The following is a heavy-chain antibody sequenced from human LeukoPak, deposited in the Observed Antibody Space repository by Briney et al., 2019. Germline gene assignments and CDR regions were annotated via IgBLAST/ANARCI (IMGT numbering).Heavy chain of an antibody. J-gene: IGHJ5*02. CDR2: IIPFLGEV. D-gene: IGHD5-12*01. Sequence: ASVKVSCKAFGATLNIGHAFIWARQAPGPGLQWMGRIIPFLGEVNYAQNFQGRVSFTADKSTATMYMEMKGLSLDDTAIYYCSPCGHAYDWFGPWGQGTLVTVSS. CDR3: SPCGHAYDWFGP. V-gene: IGHV1-69*04. CDR1: GATLNIGHA.